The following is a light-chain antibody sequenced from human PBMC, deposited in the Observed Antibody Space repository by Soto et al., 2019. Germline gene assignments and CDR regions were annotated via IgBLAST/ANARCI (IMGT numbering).Light chain of an antibody. Sequence: EIGLTQSPGTLSLSPGERATLSCRASQSVSSRYLAWYQQKPGQAPRLLIYGASSRATGIPDRFSGSGSGTDFTLTISRLEPEDFAVYYCQQYGRSPPYTFCQGTKVEIK. J-gene: IGKJ2*01. CDR2: GAS. CDR3: QQYGRSPPYT. V-gene: IGKV3-20*01. CDR1: QSVSSRY.